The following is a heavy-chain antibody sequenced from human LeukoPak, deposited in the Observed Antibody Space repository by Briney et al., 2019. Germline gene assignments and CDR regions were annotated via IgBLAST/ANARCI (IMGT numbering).Heavy chain of an antibody. D-gene: IGHD1-26*01. CDR3: TRSESGTYKGGFDF. J-gene: IGHJ4*02. CDR1: SGSFSGYY. V-gene: IGHV3-49*03. Sequence: LSLTCAVYSGSFSGYYWSWIRRPPGKGLEWVGFIRSKTYGGTGEYAASVKGRFTISRDDSKSIAHLQMNSLKTEDTAVYYCTRSESGTYKGGFDFWGQGTLVTVSS. CDR2: IRSKTYGGTG.